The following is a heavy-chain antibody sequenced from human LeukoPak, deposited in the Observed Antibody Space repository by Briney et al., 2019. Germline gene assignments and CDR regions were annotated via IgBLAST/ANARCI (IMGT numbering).Heavy chain of an antibody. CDR2: IYYSGCT. CDR3: ARDSDSSYFDY. V-gene: IGHV4-31*03. Sequence: KTSQTLSLTCTVSGGSISSGGYYWSWIRQHPGKGLEWIGYIYYSGCTYYNPSLKSRVTISVDTSKNQFSLKLSSVTAADTAVYYCARDSDSSYFDYWGQGTLVTVSS. D-gene: IGHD3-22*01. CDR1: GGSISSGGYY. J-gene: IGHJ4*02.